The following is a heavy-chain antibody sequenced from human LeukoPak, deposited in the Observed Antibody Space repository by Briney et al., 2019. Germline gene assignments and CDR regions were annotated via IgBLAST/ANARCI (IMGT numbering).Heavy chain of an antibody. CDR2: IRYDGSDK. D-gene: IGHD3-3*01. Sequence: GGSMRLSCAASGFTFSNYGMHWVRQAPGKGLEWVAFIRYDGSDKYYADSVKGRFTISRDNSKNTLYIQMNSLRVEDTAMYYCAKGQLFGDYWGQGTLVTVSS. CDR3: AKGQLFGDY. V-gene: IGHV3-30*02. CDR1: GFTFSNYG. J-gene: IGHJ4*02.